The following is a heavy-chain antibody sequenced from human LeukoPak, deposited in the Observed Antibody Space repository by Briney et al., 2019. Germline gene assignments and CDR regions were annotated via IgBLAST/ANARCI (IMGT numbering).Heavy chain of an antibody. D-gene: IGHD2-2*02. Sequence: SETLSLTCTVSGGSISSYYWSWIRQPAGKGLEWIGRIYTSGSTNYNPSLKSRVTMSVDTSKNQFSLKLSSGTAADTAVYYCARDIGYCSSTSCYIWGQGTLVTVSS. CDR2: IYTSGST. CDR1: GGSISSYY. CDR3: ARDIGYCSSTSCYI. J-gene: IGHJ4*02. V-gene: IGHV4-4*07.